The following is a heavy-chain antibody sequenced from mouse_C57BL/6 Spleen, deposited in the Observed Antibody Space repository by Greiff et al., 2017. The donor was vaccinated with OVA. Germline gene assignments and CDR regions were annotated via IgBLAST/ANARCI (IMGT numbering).Heavy chain of an antibody. V-gene: IGHV1-82*01. CDR2: IYPGDGDT. CDR3: ARLLLYYYAMDY. CDR1: GYAFSSSW. J-gene: IGHJ4*01. Sequence: VQRVESGPELVKPGASVKISCKASGYAFSSSWMNWVKQRPGKGLEWIGRIYPGDGDTNYNGKFKGKATLTADKSSSTAYMQLSSLTSEDSAVYFCARLLLYYYAMDYWGQGTSVTVSS.